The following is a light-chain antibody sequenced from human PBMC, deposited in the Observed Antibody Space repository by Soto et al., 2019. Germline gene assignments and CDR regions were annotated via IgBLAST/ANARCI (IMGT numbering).Light chain of an antibody. V-gene: IGLV2-11*01. Sequence: QSVLTQPRSVSGSPGQSVTISCTGTSSDVGGYNYVSWYQQHPGKAPKLIVYDVTKRPSGVPDRFSGSKSGNTASLTISGLQDEDEADYYCCSYAGSYFFVFGTGTKLTVL. J-gene: IGLJ1*01. CDR1: SSDVGGYNY. CDR3: CSYAGSYFFV. CDR2: DVT.